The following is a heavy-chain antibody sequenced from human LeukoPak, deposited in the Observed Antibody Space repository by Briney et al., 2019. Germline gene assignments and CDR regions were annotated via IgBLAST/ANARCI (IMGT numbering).Heavy chain of an antibody. Sequence: GGSLRLSCAASGFTFSNAWMSWVRQAPGKGLEWVGRIKIKTDGGTTDYAAPVKGRFTISRDDSKNTLYLQMNSLKTEDTAVYYCTTDIDYYDSSGYSTGRTGYWGQGTLVTVSS. V-gene: IGHV3-15*01. CDR1: GFTFSNAW. CDR2: IKIKTDGGTT. J-gene: IGHJ4*02. D-gene: IGHD3-22*01. CDR3: TTDIDYYDSSGYSTGRTGY.